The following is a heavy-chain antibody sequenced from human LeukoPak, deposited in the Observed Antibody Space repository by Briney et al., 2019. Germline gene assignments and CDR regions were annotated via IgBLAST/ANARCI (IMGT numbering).Heavy chain of an antibody. J-gene: IGHJ4*02. Sequence: ASVNVSCKASGYIFTNYYISWVRQAPGQGLEWMGWISPYNGNTDYAQRLQGRVTMTTDTSTTTAYMELRSLTSDDTAVYYCARDRDYWGQGTLVTISS. CDR2: ISPYNGNT. CDR1: GYIFTNYY. CDR3: ARDRDY. V-gene: IGHV1-18*01.